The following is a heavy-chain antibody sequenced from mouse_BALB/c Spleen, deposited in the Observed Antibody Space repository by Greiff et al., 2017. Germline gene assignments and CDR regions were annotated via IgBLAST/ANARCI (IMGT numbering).Heavy chain of an antibody. Sequence: EVKLVESGPGLVKPSQSLSLTCTVTGYSITSDYAWNWIRQFPGNKLEWMGYISYSGSTSYNPSLKSRISITRDTSKNQFFLQLNSVTTEDTATYYCARRDRYDGAWFAYWGQGTLVTVSA. D-gene: IGHD2-14*01. CDR3: ARRDRYDGAWFAY. J-gene: IGHJ3*01. V-gene: IGHV3-2*02. CDR1: GYSITSDYA. CDR2: ISYSGST.